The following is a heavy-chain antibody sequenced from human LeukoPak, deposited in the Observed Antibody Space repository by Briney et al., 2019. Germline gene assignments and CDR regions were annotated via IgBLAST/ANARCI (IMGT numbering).Heavy chain of an antibody. CDR3: ARGSAYYDSMPGDY. D-gene: IGHD3-22*01. J-gene: IGHJ4*02. CDR2: IWYDGSNK. V-gene: IGHV3-33*01. Sequence: PGGSLRLSCAASGFTFSSYGMHWVRQAPGKGLEWVAVIWYDGSNKYYADSVKGRFNISRDNSKNTLYLQMNSLRAEDTAVYYCARGSAYYDSMPGDYWGQGTLVTVSS. CDR1: GFTFSSYG.